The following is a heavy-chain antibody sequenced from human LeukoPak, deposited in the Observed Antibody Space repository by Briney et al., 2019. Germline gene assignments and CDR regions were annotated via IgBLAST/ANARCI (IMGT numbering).Heavy chain of an antibody. CDR3: ARGRSSMVRGYYYYYMDV. J-gene: IGHJ6*03. CDR1: GGSFSGYY. D-gene: IGHD3-10*01. Sequence: KTSETLSLTCAVYGGSFSGYYWNWIRQPPGKGLEWIGEINHSGSTNYNSSLKSRVTISVDTSKNQFSLRLSSVTAADTAVYYCARGRSSMVRGYYYYYMDVWGKGTTVTISS. CDR2: INHSGST. V-gene: IGHV4-34*01.